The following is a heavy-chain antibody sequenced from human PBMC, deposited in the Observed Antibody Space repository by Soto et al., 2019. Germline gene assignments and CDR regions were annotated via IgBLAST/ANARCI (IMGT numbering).Heavy chain of an antibody. D-gene: IGHD4-17*01. Sequence: SETLSLTCTVSGGSISTYYWSWIRQPPGKGLEWIGYIYYSGSTNYNPSLKSRVTISVDTSKNQFSLKLSSVTAADTAVYYCARDAMTTVIPYYYYFGMDVWGQGTTVTVSS. V-gene: IGHV4-59*01. CDR1: GGSISTYY. CDR2: IYYSGST. CDR3: ARDAMTTVIPYYYYFGMDV. J-gene: IGHJ6*02.